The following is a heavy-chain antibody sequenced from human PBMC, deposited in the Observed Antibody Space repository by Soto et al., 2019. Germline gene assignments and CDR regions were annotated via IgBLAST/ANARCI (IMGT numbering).Heavy chain of an antibody. J-gene: IGHJ6*02. V-gene: IGHV3-23*01. CDR3: AKDGADKAMVTVSLYGMDV. D-gene: IGHD5-18*01. CDR1: GFTFSSYA. CDR2: ISGSGGST. Sequence: PGGSLRLSCAASGFTFSSYAMSWVRQAPGKGLEWVSAISGSGGSTYYADSVKGRFTISRDNSKNTLYLQMNSLRAEDTAVYYCAKDGADKAMVTVSLYGMDVWGQGTTVTVSS.